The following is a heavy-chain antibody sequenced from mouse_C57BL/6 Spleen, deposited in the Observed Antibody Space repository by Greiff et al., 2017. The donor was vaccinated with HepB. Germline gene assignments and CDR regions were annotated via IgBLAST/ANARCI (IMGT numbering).Heavy chain of an antibody. D-gene: IGHD1-1*01. V-gene: IGHV14-2*01. Sequence: EVMLVESGAELVKPGASVKLSCTASGFNIKDYYMHWVKQRTEQGLEWIGRIDPEDGETKYAPKFQGKATITADTSSNTAYLQLSSLTSEDTAVYYCARSYGSSYWFAYWGQGTLVTVSA. CDR1: GFNIKDYY. CDR3: ARSYGSSYWFAY. J-gene: IGHJ3*01. CDR2: IDPEDGET.